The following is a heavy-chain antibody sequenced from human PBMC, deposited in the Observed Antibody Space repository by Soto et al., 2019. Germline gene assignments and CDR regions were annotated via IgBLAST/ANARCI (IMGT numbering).Heavy chain of an antibody. Sequence: SVKVSCKASGGTFSSYTISWVRQAPGQGLEWMGRIIPILGIANYAQKFQGRVTITADKSTSTAYMELSSLRSEDTAVYYCAMSVRCSGGNCYSGWYFDLWGRGTLVTVSS. CDR3: AMSVRCSGGNCYSGWYFDL. V-gene: IGHV1-69*02. CDR2: IIPILGIA. D-gene: IGHD2-15*01. J-gene: IGHJ2*01. CDR1: GGTFSSYT.